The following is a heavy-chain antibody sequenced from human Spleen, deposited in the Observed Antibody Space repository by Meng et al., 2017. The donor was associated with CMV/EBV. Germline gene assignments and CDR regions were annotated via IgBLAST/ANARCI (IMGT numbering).Heavy chain of an antibody. V-gene: IGHV4-59*01. CDR1: GGSISDYY. J-gene: IGHJ6*02. CDR3: ASRYCSSTSCYYYYYGMDV. Sequence: SETLSLTCTVSGGSISDYYWSWIRQPPGMGLEWIGYIYYSGSTNYNPSLKSRVTISVDTSKNQFSLKLRSVTAADTAVYYCASRYCSSTSCYYYYYGMDVWGQGTTVTVSS. D-gene: IGHD2-2*01. CDR2: IYYSGST.